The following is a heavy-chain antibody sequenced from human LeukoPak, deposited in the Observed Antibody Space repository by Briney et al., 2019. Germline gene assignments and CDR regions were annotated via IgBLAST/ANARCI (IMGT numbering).Heavy chain of an antibody. CDR3: ARDRGRQWLDDDAFDI. D-gene: IGHD6-19*01. CDR2: IYYSGST. V-gene: IGHV4-34*01. Sequence: SETLSLTCAVYGGSFSGYYWSWIRQPPGKGLEWIGYIYYSGSTNYNPSLKSRVTISVDKSKNQFSLKLSSVTAADTAVYYCARDRGRQWLDDDAFDIWGQGTMVTVSS. J-gene: IGHJ3*02. CDR1: GGSFSGYY.